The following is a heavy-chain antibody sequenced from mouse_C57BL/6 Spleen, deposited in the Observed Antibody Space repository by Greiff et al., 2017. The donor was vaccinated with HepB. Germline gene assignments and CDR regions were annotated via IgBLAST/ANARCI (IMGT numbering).Heavy chain of an antibody. CDR2: ILPGSGST. D-gene: IGHD2-2*01. CDR1: GYTFTGYW. Sequence: LVESGAELIKPGASVKLSCKATGYTFTGYWIEWVKQRPGHGLEWIGEILPGSGSTNYNEKFNGKATFTADTSSNTAYMQLSSLTTEDSAIYYCARSPYGYDVYYAMDYWGQGTSVTVSS. J-gene: IGHJ4*01. CDR3: ARSPYGYDVYYAMDY. V-gene: IGHV1-9*01.